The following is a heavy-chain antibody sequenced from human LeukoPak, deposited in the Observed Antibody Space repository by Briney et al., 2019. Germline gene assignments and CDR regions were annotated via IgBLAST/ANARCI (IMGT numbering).Heavy chain of an antibody. CDR1: GGSFSGYY. CDR3: ARSRGNYGSGTLRNYFDY. J-gene: IGHJ4*02. D-gene: IGHD3-10*01. CDR2: INHSGST. V-gene: IGHV4-34*01. Sequence: SETLSLTCAVYGGSFSGYYWSWIRQPPGKGLEWIGEINHSGSTNYNPSLKCRVTISVDTSKNQFSLKLSSVTAADTAVYYCARSRGNYGSGTLRNYFDYWGQGTLVTVSS.